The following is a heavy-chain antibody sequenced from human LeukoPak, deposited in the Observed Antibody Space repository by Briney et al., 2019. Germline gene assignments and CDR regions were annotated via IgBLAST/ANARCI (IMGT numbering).Heavy chain of an antibody. Sequence: GESLKISCKGSGYSFTSYWIGWVRQMPGKGLEWMGIIYPGDSDTRYSPSFQGQVTISADKSISTAYLQWSSLKASDTAMYYCARQAVIVVSATTFDFWGQGTLVTASS. J-gene: IGHJ4*02. CDR3: ARQAVIVVSATTFDF. D-gene: IGHD2-15*01. V-gene: IGHV5-51*01. CDR2: IYPGDSDT. CDR1: GYSFTSYW.